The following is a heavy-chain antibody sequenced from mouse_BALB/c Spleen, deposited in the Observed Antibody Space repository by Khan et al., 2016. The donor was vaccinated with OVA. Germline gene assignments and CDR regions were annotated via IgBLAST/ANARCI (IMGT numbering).Heavy chain of an antibody. CDR2: ISYSNST. D-gene: IGHD2-12*01. Sequence: VQLKESGPGLVKPSQSLSLTCTVTGSSITSDYAWNWIRQFPGNKLEWMGYISYSNSTNYNPSLKSRISITRDTSKNQFYLQLNSVTTEDTATXYCSRYLIYDGRVYFDVWGAGTTVTVSS. J-gene: IGHJ1*01. CDR3: SRYLIYDGRVYFDV. V-gene: IGHV3-2*02. CDR1: GSSITSDYA.